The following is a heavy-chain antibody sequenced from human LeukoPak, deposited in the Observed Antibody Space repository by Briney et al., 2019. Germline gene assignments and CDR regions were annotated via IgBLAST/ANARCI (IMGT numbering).Heavy chain of an antibody. CDR2: ISYDGSNK. V-gene: IGHV3-30*18. Sequence: GGSLRLSCAASGFTFSSYGMHWVRQAPGKGLEWVAVISYDGSNKYYADSVKGRFTISRDNSKNTLYLQMNSLRAEDTAVYYCAKSTVTTNIYYYYGMDVWGKGTTVTVSS. D-gene: IGHD4-17*01. CDR3: AKSTVTTNIYYYYGMDV. J-gene: IGHJ6*04. CDR1: GFTFSSYG.